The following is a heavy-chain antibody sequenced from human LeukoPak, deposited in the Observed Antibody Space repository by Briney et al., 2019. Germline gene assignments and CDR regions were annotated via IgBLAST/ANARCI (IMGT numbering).Heavy chain of an antibody. CDR3: ARGRIQLWFRWFDP. CDR1: GYTFTSYG. CDR2: MNPNSGNT. J-gene: IGHJ5*02. V-gene: IGHV1-8*01. Sequence: ASVKVPCKASGYTFTSYGINWVRQATGQGLEWMGWMNPNSGNTDYAQKFQGRVTMTRNTSISTAYMELSSLRSEDTAVYYCARGRIQLWFRWFDPWGQGTLVTVSS. D-gene: IGHD5-18*01.